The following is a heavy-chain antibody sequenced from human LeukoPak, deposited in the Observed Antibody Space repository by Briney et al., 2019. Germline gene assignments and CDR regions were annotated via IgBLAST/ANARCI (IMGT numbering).Heavy chain of an antibody. CDR1: GYTFTSYG. D-gene: IGHD4-17*01. Sequence: ASVKVSCKASGYTFTSYGISWVRQAPGQGLEWMGWISAYNGNTNYAQKPQGRVTMTTDTSTSTAYMELRSLRSDDTAVYYCARSPDYGDYPYYFDYWGQGTLVTVSS. V-gene: IGHV1-18*01. CDR3: ARSPDYGDYPYYFDY. CDR2: ISAYNGNT. J-gene: IGHJ4*02.